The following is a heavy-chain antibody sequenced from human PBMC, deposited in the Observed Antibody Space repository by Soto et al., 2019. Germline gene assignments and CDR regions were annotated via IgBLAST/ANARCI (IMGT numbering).Heavy chain of an antibody. D-gene: IGHD3-22*01. CDR1: GFTFSSYS. CDR2: ISSNGGST. Sequence: GGSVRLSFAASGFTFSSYSMHWVRPAPGEGLEYVSAISSNGGSTYYANSVKGRFTISRDNSKNTLYLQMGSLRAEDMAVYYCARDGGSYYYDSSGYSDAYDIWGQGTMVTVS. V-gene: IGHV3-64*01. CDR3: ARDGGSYYYDSSGYSDAYDI. J-gene: IGHJ3*02.